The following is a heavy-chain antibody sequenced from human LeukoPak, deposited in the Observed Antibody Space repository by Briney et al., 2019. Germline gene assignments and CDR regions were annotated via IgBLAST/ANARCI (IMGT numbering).Heavy chain of an antibody. CDR3: AREHDSSGFYDY. CDR1: GGSISGHY. Sequence: SETLSLTCTVSGGSISGHYWSWIRQPPGKGLEWIGYIYYSGSTNYNPSLKSRVTISVDTSKNQFSLKLSSVTAADTAVYYCAREHDSSGFYDYWGQGTLVTVSS. CDR2: IYYSGST. D-gene: IGHD3-22*01. J-gene: IGHJ4*02. V-gene: IGHV4-59*11.